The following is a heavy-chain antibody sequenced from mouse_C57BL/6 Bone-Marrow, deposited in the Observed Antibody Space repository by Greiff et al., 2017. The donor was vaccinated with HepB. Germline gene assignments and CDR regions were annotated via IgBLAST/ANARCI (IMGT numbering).Heavy chain of an antibody. D-gene: IGHD1-1*01. J-gene: IGHJ1*03. CDR2: ISSGGDYI. V-gene: IGHV5-9-1*02. CDR3: TRGRNYGSSYGYFDV. CDR1: GFTFSSYA. Sequence: EVQLVESGGGLVQPGGSLKLSCAASGFTFSSYAMSWVRQTPEKRLEWVAYISSGGDYIYYADTVKGRFTISRDNARNTLYLQMSSLKSEDTAMYYCTRGRNYGSSYGYFDVWGTGTTVTVSS.